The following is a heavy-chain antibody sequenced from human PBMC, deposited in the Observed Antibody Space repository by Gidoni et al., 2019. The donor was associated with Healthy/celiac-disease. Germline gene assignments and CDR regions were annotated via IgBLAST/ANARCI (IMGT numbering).Heavy chain of an antibody. V-gene: IGHV3-74*01. CDR2: INSDGSST. Sequence: EVQLVESGGGLVQPGGSLRLSCAAYGFTFSSYWLHWVRQAPGKGLVWVSSINSDGSSTSYADSVKGRFTISRDNAKNTLYLQMNRLRAEDTAVYYGARVPWSGEVNFDYWGQGTLVTVSS. CDR1: GFTFSSYW. CDR3: ARVPWSGEVNFDY. J-gene: IGHJ4*02.